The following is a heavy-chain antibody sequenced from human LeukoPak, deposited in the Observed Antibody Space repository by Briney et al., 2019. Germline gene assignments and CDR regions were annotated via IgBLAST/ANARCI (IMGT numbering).Heavy chain of an antibody. CDR2: IKQDGSEN. V-gene: IGHV3-7*01. Sequence: PGGSLRLSCAASGFTFSSYWMSWVRQAPGKGLEWVANIKQDGSENYCVGSVKRRFTISRDNAKNSLYLPMTSLRAEDTAVYYCARLGMDIVVVTAIDHSPLHPDYWGQGTLVTVSS. J-gene: IGHJ4*02. CDR3: ARLGMDIVVVTAIDHSPLHPDY. CDR1: GFTFSSYW. D-gene: IGHD2-21*02.